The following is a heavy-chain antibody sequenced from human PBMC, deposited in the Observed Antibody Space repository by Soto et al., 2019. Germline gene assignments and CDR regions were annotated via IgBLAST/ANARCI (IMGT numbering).Heavy chain of an antibody. CDR3: TTADFWNWH. Sequence: GGSLRLSCAASGFTFSRYSMNWARQAPGKGLEWIGRIKSKTDGGTTDYAAPVKGRFTISRDDSKNSLYLQMNSLKTEDTAVYYCTTADFWNWHWGQGTLVTVSS. J-gene: IGHJ4*02. CDR2: IKSKTDGGTT. V-gene: IGHV3-15*01. D-gene: IGHD3-3*01. CDR1: GFTFSRYS.